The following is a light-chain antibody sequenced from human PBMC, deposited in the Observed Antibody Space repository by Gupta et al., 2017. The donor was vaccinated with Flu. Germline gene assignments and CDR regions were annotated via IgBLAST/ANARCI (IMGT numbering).Light chain of an antibody. CDR3: ATWDDSLKGYI. J-gene: IGLJ1*01. V-gene: IGLV1-44*01. Sequence: QSVLTQPPSASGTPGQRVTISCSGSSSNSGSNTVNWYQQLPGTAPKLLIYTDNQRPSEVPDRFSGSKAGTSASLAISGLQSEDEADYHCATWDDSLKGYIFGTGTKVSVI. CDR1: SSNSGSNT. CDR2: TDN.